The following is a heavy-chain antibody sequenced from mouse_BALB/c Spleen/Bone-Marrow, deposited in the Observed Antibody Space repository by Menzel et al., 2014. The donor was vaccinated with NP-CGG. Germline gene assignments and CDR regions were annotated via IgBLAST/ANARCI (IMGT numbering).Heavy chain of an antibody. CDR3: ARERYGDAMDY. J-gene: IGHJ4*01. Sequence: VQLQQSGPELVKPGASVKISCKTSGYTFTDYNMHWVKQSHGKSLEWIGYIYPYNGGTAYNQKFKSKATLTVDNSSSTAYMELRSLTSEDSAAYYCARERYGDAMDYWGQGTSVTVSS. D-gene: IGHD2-14*01. CDR1: GYTFTDYN. CDR2: IYPYNGGT. V-gene: IGHV1S29*02.